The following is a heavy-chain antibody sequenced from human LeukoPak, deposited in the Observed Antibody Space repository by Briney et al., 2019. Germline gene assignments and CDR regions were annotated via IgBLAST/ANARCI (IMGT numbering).Heavy chain of an antibody. V-gene: IGHV4-59*01. CDR1: GGSISSYY. CDR3: ARGDYGDYPFDY. Sequence: SETLSLTCTVSGGSISSYYWSWIRQPPGKGLEWIGYIYYSGSTNYNPSLKSRVTISVDTSKYQFSPKLSSVTAADTAVYYCARGDYGDYPFDYWGQGTLVTVSS. J-gene: IGHJ4*02. D-gene: IGHD4-17*01. CDR2: IYYSGST.